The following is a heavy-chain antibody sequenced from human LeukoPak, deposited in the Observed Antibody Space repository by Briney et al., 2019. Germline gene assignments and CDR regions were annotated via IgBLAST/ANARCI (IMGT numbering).Heavy chain of an antibody. D-gene: IGHD3-22*01. CDR3: AREGVYDSSGKTDY. CDR1: GFTFSSYS. J-gene: IGHJ4*02. V-gene: IGHV3-48*04. CDR2: ISSSSSTI. Sequence: GGSLRLSCAASGFTFSSYSMNWVRQAPGKGLEWVSYISSSSSTIYYADSVKGRFTISRDNAKNSLYLQMNSLRAEDTAVYYCAREGVYDSSGKTDYWGQGTLVTVSS.